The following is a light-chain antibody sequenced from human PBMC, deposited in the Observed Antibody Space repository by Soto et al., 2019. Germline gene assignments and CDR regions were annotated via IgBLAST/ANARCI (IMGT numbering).Light chain of an antibody. CDR3: CSYAGSSTWV. CDR1: SSDVGSSNL. V-gene: IGLV2-23*01. J-gene: IGLJ3*02. CDR2: EGS. Sequence: QSALTQPASVSGSPGQSITISCTGTSSDVGSSNLVSWYQQHPGKAPKLMIYEGSKRPSGVSDRLSGSKTGNTASLTISGLQAEDEGDYYCCSYAGSSTWVFGGGTQLTVL.